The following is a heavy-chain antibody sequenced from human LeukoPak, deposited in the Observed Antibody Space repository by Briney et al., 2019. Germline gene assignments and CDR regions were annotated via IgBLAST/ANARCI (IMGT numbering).Heavy chain of an antibody. D-gene: IGHD6-13*01. V-gene: IGHV4-34*01. CDR3: ASTISGYSSSWYYYYYYMDV. J-gene: IGHJ6*03. CDR2: INHSGST. Sequence: SETLSLTCAAYGGSFSGYYWSWIRQPPGKGLEWIGEINHSGSTNYNPSLKSRVTISVDTSKNQFSLKLSAGTAADTAVYYCASTISGYSSSWYYYYYYMDVWGKGTTVTVSS. CDR1: GGSFSGYY.